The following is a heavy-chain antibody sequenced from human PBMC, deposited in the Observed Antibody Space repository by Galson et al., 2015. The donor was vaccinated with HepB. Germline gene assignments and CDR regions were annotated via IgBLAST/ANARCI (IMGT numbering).Heavy chain of an antibody. CDR3: AREEYGSGWYGSVMGNWFDP. Sequence: SLRLSCAASGFTFNDFGMHWVRQAPGKGLEWVAVTSNDGTVDYYADSVKGRFFISRANSRNTIYLHMNSLRVEDTAIYYCAREEYGSGWYGSVMGNWFDPWGQGTLVTVSS. CDR2: TSNDGTVD. V-gene: IGHV3-30*03. CDR1: GFTFNDFG. J-gene: IGHJ5*02. D-gene: IGHD6-19*01.